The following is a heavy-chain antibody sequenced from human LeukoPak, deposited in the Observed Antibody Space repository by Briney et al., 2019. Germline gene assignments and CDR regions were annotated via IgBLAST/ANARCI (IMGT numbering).Heavy chain of an antibody. CDR1: GGSFSGYY. J-gene: IGHJ3*02. Sequence: SETLPLTCAVYGGSFSGYYWSWIRQPPGKGLEWIGSIYYSGSTYYNPSLKSRVTISVDTSKNQFSLKLSSVTAADTAVYYCASHRRAVDAFDIWGQGTMVTVSS. D-gene: IGHD4-17*01. CDR2: IYYSGST. V-gene: IGHV4-34*01. CDR3: ASHRRAVDAFDI.